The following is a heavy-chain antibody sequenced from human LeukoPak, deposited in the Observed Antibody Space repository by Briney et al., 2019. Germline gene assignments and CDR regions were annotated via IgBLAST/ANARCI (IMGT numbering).Heavy chain of an antibody. CDR3: ARHGNVEFAHVAFDY. J-gene: IGHJ4*02. V-gene: IGHV4-38-2*01. CDR2: IYHSGST. Sequence: PSETLSLTCAVSGYSISSGYYWGWIRQPPGKGLEWIGSIYHSGSTYYNPSLKSRVTISVDTSKNQFSLKLSSVTAADTAVYYCARHGNVEFAHVAFDYWGQETLVTVSS. D-gene: IGHD4-23*01. CDR1: GYSISSGYY.